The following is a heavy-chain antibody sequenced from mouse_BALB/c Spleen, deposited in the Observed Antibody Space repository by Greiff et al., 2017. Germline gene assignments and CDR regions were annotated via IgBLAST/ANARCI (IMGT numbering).Heavy chain of an antibody. CDR2: IAPGSGST. J-gene: IGHJ2*01. V-gene: IGHV1S41*01. Sequence: DLVKPGASVKLSCKASGYTFTSYWINWIKQRPGQGLEWIGRIAPGSGSTYYNEMFKGKATLTVDTSSSTAYIQLSSLSSEDSAVYFCARENIYYGTLFDYWGQGTTLTVSS. CDR1: GYTFTSYW. D-gene: IGHD2-1*01. CDR3: ARENIYYGTLFDY.